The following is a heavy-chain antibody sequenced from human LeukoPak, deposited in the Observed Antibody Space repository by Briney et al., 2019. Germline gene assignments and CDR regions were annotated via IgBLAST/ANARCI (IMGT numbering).Heavy chain of an antibody. CDR2: IYHSGST. Sequence: PSETLSLTCAVSGYSMRSGYYWGWIRQPPGKGLGWIGCIYHSGSTHHNPSLKSRVTISVDTSKNQFSLKLTSVTAADTAVYYCARQGGSSSPYYYYYMDVWGKGTTVTVSS. CDR3: ARQGGSSSPYYYYYMDV. CDR1: GYSMRSGYY. D-gene: IGHD6-13*01. J-gene: IGHJ6*03. V-gene: IGHV4-38-2*01.